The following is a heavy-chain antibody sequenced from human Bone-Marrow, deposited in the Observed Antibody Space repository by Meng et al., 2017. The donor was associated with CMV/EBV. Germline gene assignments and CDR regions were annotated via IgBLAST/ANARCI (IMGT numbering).Heavy chain of an antibody. CDR3: AGGWEYQLPTD. D-gene: IGHD2-2*01. CDR2: ISSSGSTI. V-gene: IGHV3-48*03. Sequence: GESLKISCAASGFTFSSYEMNWVRQAPGKGLEWVSYISSSGSTIYYADSVKGRFTISRDNAKTSLYLQMSSLRAEGTAVYYCAGGWEYQLPTDLGQGTLVTVSS. J-gene: IGHJ4*02. CDR1: GFTFSSYE.